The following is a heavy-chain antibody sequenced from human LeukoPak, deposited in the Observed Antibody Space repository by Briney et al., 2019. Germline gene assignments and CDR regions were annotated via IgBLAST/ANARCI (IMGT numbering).Heavy chain of an antibody. CDR1: GFTFSSYW. CDR2: IKQDGSEK. D-gene: IGHD1-26*01. Sequence: GGSLRLSCAASGFTFSSYWMSWVRQAPGKGLEWVANIKQDGSEKYYVDSVKGRFTISRDNAKNSLYLQMNSLRAEDTAVYYCARGSSGSYLSYYYGMDVWGQGTTVTVSS. CDR3: ARGSSGSYLSYYYGMDV. V-gene: IGHV3-7*01. J-gene: IGHJ6*02.